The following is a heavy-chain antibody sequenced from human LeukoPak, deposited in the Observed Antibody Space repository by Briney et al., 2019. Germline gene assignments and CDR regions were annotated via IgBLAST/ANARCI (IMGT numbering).Heavy chain of an antibody. CDR2: ISGSGRDT. D-gene: IGHD3-22*01. V-gene: IGHV3-23*01. J-gene: IGHJ4*02. CDR1: GFTFSSYA. CDR3: ATNYYDSSDYFPDFDY. Sequence: GGSLRLSCAASGFTFSSYAMNWVRQAPVNGLEWVSGISGSGRDTYYVDSVKGRFTISRDNSKNTLYLPMNSLRADDTAVYYCATNYYDSSDYFPDFDYWGQGALVSVSS.